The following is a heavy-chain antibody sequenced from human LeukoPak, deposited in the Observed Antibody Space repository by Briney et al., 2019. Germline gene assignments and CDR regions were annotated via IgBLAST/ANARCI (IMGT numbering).Heavy chain of an antibody. D-gene: IGHD3-10*01. CDR3: ARGGPSYYGSGSPFDY. Sequence: SETLSLTCIVSGGSISTYYWSWIRQPPGKGLEWIGYIYYSGSTNYNPSLKSRLTISVDTSKNHFSLKLTSVTTADTAVYYCARGGPSYYGSGSPFDYWGQETLVTVSS. V-gene: IGHV4-59*01. CDR2: IYYSGST. CDR1: GGSISTYY. J-gene: IGHJ4*02.